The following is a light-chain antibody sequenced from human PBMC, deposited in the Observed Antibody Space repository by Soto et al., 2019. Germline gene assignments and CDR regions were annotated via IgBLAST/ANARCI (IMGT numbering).Light chain of an antibody. Sequence: VVTQSPGTLSLTPGERGTVWRRASQIVSSSCLAWYQQKPGQPPKLLIYWASTRESGVPDRFSGSGSGTDFTLTISSLQAEDVAVYYCQQYYSSPLTFGGGTKVDIK. V-gene: IGKV4-1*01. J-gene: IGKJ4*01. CDR3: QQYYSSPLT. CDR2: WAS. CDR1: QIVSSSC.